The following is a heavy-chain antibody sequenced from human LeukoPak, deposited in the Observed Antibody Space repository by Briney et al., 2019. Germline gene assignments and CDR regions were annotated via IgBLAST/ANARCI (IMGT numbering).Heavy chain of an antibody. Sequence: PSETLSLTCTVSGRSITSSTYYWGWVRQPPGKGLEWIGLMYYTGSTYHNPSLKSRVNTSVDTSKKQFSLTLTSVTAADTAVYYCARLSMHILGGARSGFDHWSQGTLVTVSS. V-gene: IGHV4-39*01. J-gene: IGHJ4*02. CDR3: ARLSMHILGGARSGFDH. CDR1: GRSITSSTYY. CDR2: MYYTGST. D-gene: IGHD2/OR15-2a*01.